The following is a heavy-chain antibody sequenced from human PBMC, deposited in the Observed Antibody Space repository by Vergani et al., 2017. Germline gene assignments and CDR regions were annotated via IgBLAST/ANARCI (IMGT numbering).Heavy chain of an antibody. V-gene: IGHV3-9*01. Sequence: EVQLVESGGGLVQPGRSLRLSCAASGFTFDDYAMPWVRHAPGKGLEWVSGISWNSGSIGYADSVKGRFTSSRDNAKNSLYLQMNSLRAEDTAVYYCAKAPTHCYDSSGYSNWFDPWGQGTLVTVSS. J-gene: IGHJ5*02. CDR2: ISWNSGSI. CDR1: GFTFDDYA. CDR3: AKAPTHCYDSSGYSNWFDP. D-gene: IGHD3-22*01.